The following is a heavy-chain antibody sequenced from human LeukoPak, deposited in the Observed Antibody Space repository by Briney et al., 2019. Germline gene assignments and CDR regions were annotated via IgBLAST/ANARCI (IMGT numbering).Heavy chain of an antibody. V-gene: IGHV3-23*01. Sequence: GGSLRLSCAASGFTFSSYAMSWVRQAPGKGLEWVSAISGSGGSTYYADSVKGRFTISRDNSKNTLYLQMNSLRAEDTAVYYCAKVCHSTAQWLGGVDYWGQGTLVTVSS. CDR2: ISGSGGST. CDR1: GFTFSSYA. D-gene: IGHD6-19*01. J-gene: IGHJ4*02. CDR3: AKVCHSTAQWLGGVDY.